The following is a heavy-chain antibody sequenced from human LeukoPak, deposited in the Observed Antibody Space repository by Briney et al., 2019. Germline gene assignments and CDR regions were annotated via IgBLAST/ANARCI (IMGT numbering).Heavy chain of an antibody. D-gene: IGHD1-26*01. J-gene: IGHJ4*02. CDR1: GYTFTSYD. Sequence: GASVKVSCKASGYTFTSYDINWVRQATGQGLEWMGWMNPNSGNTGYAQKFQGRVTMTRNTSISTAYMELSSLRSEDTAVYYCARSIADSGNLDYWGQGTLVTVSS. V-gene: IGHV1-8*01. CDR2: MNPNSGNT. CDR3: ARSIADSGNLDY.